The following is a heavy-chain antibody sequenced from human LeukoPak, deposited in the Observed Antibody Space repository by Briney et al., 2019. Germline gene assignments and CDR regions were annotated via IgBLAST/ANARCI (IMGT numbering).Heavy chain of an antibody. D-gene: IGHD6-6*01. CDR3: AGRYSSSSALAWFDY. J-gene: IGHJ4*02. CDR1: GGSISSYY. V-gene: IGHV4-4*09. CDR2: IYTSGST. Sequence: PSETLSLTCTVSGGSISSYYWSWIRQPPGKGLEWIGYIYTSGSTNYNPSLKSRVTISVDTSKNQFSLKLSSVTPADTAVYYCAGRYSSSSALAWFDYWGQGTLVTVSS.